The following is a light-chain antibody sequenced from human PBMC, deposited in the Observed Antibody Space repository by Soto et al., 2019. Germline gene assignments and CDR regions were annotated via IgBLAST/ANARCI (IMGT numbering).Light chain of an antibody. CDR1: QTIRSY. CDR2: AAS. J-gene: IGKJ5*01. V-gene: IGKV1-39*01. CDR3: QQTYSIPRT. Sequence: QVTHSTSSLSASVGDRVSVTCRASQTIRSYLNWYQQKPGKAPKLLIYAASSLQSGVPSRFSGSGSGTDFTLTISSLQPEDFATYYCQQTYSIPRTFGQGTLLEV.